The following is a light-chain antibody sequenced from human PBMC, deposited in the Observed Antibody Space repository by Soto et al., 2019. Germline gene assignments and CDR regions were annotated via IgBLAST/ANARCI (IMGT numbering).Light chain of an antibody. CDR3: QQCGSSST. Sequence: EIGLTQSPATLSLSPGERGTLSCRASESVTNYLAWYQQKPGQAPRLLVYGASMRATGIPDRFSGSGSGTDFTLTISRLEPEDFAVYYCQQCGSSSTFGQGTRLEIK. CDR1: ESVTNY. V-gene: IGKV3-11*01. J-gene: IGKJ5*01. CDR2: GAS.